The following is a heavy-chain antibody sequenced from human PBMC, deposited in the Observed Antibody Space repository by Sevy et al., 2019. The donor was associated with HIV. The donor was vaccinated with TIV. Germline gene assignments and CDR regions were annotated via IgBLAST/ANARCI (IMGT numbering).Heavy chain of an antibody. J-gene: IGHJ3*02. CDR3: AHVKIYCSGGSCQASRIDAFDI. CDR2: IYWNDDK. CDR1: GFSLTTSGVG. V-gene: IGHV2-5*01. D-gene: IGHD2-15*01. Sequence: SGPTLVNPTQTLTLTCTFSGFSLTTSGVGVGWIRQPPGKALEWLALIYWNDDKRYSPSLKSRLTITKDSSKNQVVLTMTNMDPVDTATYYCAHVKIYCSGGSCQASRIDAFDIWGQGTMVTVSS.